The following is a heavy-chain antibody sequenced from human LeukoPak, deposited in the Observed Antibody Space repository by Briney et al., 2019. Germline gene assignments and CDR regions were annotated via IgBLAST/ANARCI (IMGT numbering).Heavy chain of an antibody. CDR3: ARDNYDILTGYYTPHTFLDY. Sequence: PGGSLRLSCAASGFTFSNYEMNWVRQAPGKGLEWVSYISRSSGSSIYYADSVKGRFTISRDNAKNSLYLQMNSLRAEDTAVYYCARDNYDILTGYYTPHTFLDYWGQGTLVTVSS. J-gene: IGHJ4*02. CDR2: ISRSSGSSI. V-gene: IGHV3-48*03. D-gene: IGHD3-9*01. CDR1: GFTFSNYE.